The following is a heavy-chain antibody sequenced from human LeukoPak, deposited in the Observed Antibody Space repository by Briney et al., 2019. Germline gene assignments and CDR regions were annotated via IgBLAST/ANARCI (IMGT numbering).Heavy chain of an antibody. CDR2: INPNSGGT. CDR3: AREESGAYYDSSGYYLD. J-gene: IGHJ4*02. V-gene: IGHV1-2*02. D-gene: IGHD3-22*01. Sequence: ASVKVSCKASGYTFTDYYMHWVRQAPGQGLEWMGWINPNSGGTNYAQKFQGRVTMTRDTSISTAYMELSRLRSDDTAVYDCAREESGAYYDSSGYYLDWGQGTLVTVSS. CDR1: GYTFTDYY.